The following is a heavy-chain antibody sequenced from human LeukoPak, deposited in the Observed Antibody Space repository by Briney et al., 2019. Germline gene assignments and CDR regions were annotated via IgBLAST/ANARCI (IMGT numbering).Heavy chain of an antibody. CDR1: GYTFTNHD. D-gene: IGHD1-26*01. V-gene: IGHV1-8*01. CDR2: MNPNSGDT. J-gene: IGHJ5*01. Sequence: ASVKVSCKASGYTFTNHDINWVRQAPGQGLEWMGWMNPNSGDTGYAQKFQGRVTMTRDTSISTAYMELTSLTSDDTAIFYCARTGMGGNVWIDSWGQGTLVTVSS. CDR3: ARTGMGGNVWIDS.